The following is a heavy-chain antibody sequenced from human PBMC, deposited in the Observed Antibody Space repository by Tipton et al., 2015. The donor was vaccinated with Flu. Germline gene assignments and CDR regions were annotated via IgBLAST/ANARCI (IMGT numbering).Heavy chain of an antibody. CDR2: MYTSGST. V-gene: IGHV4-4*07. J-gene: IGHJ2*01. CDR3: ARIRWEMSTVITDWYFDL. Sequence: TLSLTCTVSGDSISNYYWGWIRQPAGKGLEWIGRMYTSGSTNYNPSLKSRVTISVDTSRNQFYLKLSSVTAADTAVYYCARIRWEMSTVITDWYFDLWGRGTLVTVSS. CDR1: GDSISNYY. D-gene: IGHD4-11*01.